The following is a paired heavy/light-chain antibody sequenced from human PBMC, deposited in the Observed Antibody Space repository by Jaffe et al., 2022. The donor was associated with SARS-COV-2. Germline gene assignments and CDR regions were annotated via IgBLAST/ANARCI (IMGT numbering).Light chain of an antibody. CDR2: AAS. V-gene: IGKV1-9*01. CDR1: QGISSY. Sequence: DIQLTQSPSFLSASVGDRVTITCRASQGISSYLAWYQQKPGKAPKLLIYAASTLQSGVPSRFSGSGSGTEFTLTISSLQPEDFATYYCQQLNSYPFTFGGGTKVEIK. J-gene: IGKJ4*01. CDR3: QQLNSYPFT.
Heavy chain of an antibody. J-gene: IGHJ6*02. CDR2: INAGNGKT. CDR3: ARDLIAVAQYYYYGMDV. CDR1: GYTFTNYA. Sequence: QVQLVQSGAEVKKPGASVKVSCKASGYTFTNYAMHWVRQAPGQRLEWMGWINAGNGKTKYSQKFQGRVTITRDTSASTAYMELSSLRSEDTAVYYCARDLIAVAQYYYYGMDVWGQGTTVSVSS. V-gene: IGHV1-3*01. D-gene: IGHD6-19*01.